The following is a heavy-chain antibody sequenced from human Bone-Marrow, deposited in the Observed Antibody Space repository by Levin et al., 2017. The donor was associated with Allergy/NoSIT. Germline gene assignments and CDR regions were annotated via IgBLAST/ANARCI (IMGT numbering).Heavy chain of an antibody. CDR1: GFTFRHYT. CDR3: ARDPARGYYDSSGYSGDR. Sequence: GGSLRLSCAASGFTFRHYTMNWVRQAPGKGLEWVSRITSSGDGTYYADLVKGRFTISRDNAKNSLYLQLNRLRDEDTAMYYCARDPARGYYDSSGYSGDRSGQRALFTFAS. J-gene: IGHJ5*02. D-gene: IGHD3-22*01. V-gene: IGHV3-48*02. CDR2: ITSSGDGT.